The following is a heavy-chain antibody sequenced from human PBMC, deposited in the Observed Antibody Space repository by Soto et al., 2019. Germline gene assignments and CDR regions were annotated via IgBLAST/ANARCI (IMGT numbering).Heavy chain of an antibody. V-gene: IGHV3-23*01. D-gene: IGHD3-3*01. CDR3: AKATYYDFWSGSGPFDN. CDR1: GFTFSSYG. J-gene: IGHJ4*02. Sequence: PGGSLRLSCAASGFTFSSYGMSWVRQAPGKWLEWVSGISGSGGSTKDADSVKGRFTISRDNSKNTLYLQMNSLRAEDTAVYYCAKATYYDFWSGSGPFDNWGQGXLVTIYS. CDR2: ISGSGGST.